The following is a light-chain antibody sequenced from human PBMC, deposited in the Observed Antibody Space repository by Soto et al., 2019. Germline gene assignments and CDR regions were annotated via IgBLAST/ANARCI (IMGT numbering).Light chain of an antibody. V-gene: IGLV1-40*01. Sequence: QSVLTQPPSVSGAPGQRVTISCTGSSSNIGAGYDVHWYQQLPGTAPKLLISSDNNRPSGVPDRFSGSKSGASASLAITGLQAEDEADYYCQSFDSRPHVVFGGGTKLTVL. J-gene: IGLJ2*01. CDR1: SSNIGAGYD. CDR3: QSFDSRPHVV. CDR2: SDN.